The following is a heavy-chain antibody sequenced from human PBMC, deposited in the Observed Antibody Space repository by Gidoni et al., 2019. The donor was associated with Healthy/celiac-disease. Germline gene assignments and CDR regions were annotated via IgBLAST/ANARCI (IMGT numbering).Heavy chain of an antibody. CDR2: IYHSGSP. D-gene: IGHD6-13*01. V-gene: IGHV4-4*02. J-gene: IGHJ5*02. Sequence: QVQLQESGPGLVKPSGTLSLTCAVSGGPISSSNWWSWFRQPPGKGLEWIGEIYHSGSPNYNPSLKSRVTISVDKSKNQFSLKLSSVTAADTAVYYCARFLSGQLVSRHGSEGWFDPWGQGTLVTVSS. CDR1: GGPISSSNW. CDR3: ARFLSGQLVSRHGSEGWFDP.